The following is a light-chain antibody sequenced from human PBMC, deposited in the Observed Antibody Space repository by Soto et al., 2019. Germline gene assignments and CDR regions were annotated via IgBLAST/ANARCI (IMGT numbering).Light chain of an antibody. V-gene: IGKV3-15*01. CDR1: QSINAH. J-gene: IGKJ1*01. CDR2: GAS. Sequence: EVVMTQSPATLSVSPGERVTLSCRAIQSINAHLSWYHQKPGQAPRLRIHGASTRATGIPARCSGSGFGTEFILPISSLQSEDFAVYYCQQYNTWLWTFGQGTKVEIQ. CDR3: QQYNTWLWT.